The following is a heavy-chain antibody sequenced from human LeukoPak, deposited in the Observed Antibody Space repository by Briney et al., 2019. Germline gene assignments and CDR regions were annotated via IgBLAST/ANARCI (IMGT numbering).Heavy chain of an antibody. Sequence: PSETLSLTCAVYGGSFSGYYWSWIRQPPGKGLEWIGEINHSGSTNYNPSLKSRVTISVDTSKNQFSLKLSSVTAADTAVYYCARVQVDTAMGIDPWGQGTLVTVSS. V-gene: IGHV4-34*01. CDR2: INHSGST. CDR3: ARVQVDTAMGIDP. J-gene: IGHJ5*02. CDR1: GGSFSGYY. D-gene: IGHD5-18*01.